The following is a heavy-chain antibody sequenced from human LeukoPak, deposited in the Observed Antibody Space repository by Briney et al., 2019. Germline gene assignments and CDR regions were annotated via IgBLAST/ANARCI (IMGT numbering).Heavy chain of an antibody. Sequence: SVKVSCKASGGTFSSYAISCVRQAPGQGLEWMGGIIPIFGTANYAQKFQGRVTITTDESTSTAYMELSSLRSEDTAVYYCARVPSIAAGGPLDPWGQGTLVTVSS. J-gene: IGHJ5*02. CDR3: ARVPSIAAGGPLDP. V-gene: IGHV1-69*05. D-gene: IGHD6-13*01. CDR1: GGTFSSYA. CDR2: IIPIFGTA.